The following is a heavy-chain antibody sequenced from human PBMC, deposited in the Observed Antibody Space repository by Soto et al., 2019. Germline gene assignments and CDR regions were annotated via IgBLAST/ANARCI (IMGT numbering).Heavy chain of an antibody. CDR3: ARGKERFDWLLYDGFDY. CDR1: GYTFTSYG. Sequence: GASVKVSCKASGYTFTSYGISWVRQAPGQGLEWMGWISAYNGNTNYAQKLQGRVTMTTDTSTSTAYMELRSLRSDDTAVYYCARGKERFDWLLYDGFDYWGQGTLVTVS. CDR2: ISAYNGNT. J-gene: IGHJ4*02. D-gene: IGHD3-9*01. V-gene: IGHV1-18*01.